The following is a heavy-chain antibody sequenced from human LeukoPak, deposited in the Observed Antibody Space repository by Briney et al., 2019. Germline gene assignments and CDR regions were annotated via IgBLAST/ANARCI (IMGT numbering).Heavy chain of an antibody. CDR1: GGSISSYY. Sequence: SETLSLTCTVSGGSISSYYWSWIRQPAGKGLEWIGRIYTSGSTNYNPSLKSRVTISVDTSKNQFSLKLSSVTAADTAVYYCARGKPGLSTKYYYGSGSQNWFDPWGQGTLVTVSS. D-gene: IGHD3-10*01. CDR2: IYTSGST. V-gene: IGHV4-4*07. J-gene: IGHJ5*02. CDR3: ARGKPGLSTKYYYGSGSQNWFDP.